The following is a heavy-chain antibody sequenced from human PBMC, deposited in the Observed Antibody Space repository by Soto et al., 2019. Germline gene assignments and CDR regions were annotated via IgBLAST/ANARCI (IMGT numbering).Heavy chain of an antibody. CDR1: GGSISSNDFY. Sequence: QVQLQESGPGLVKPSQTLSLTCIVSGGSISSNDFYWSWIRQHPGKGLEWIGYIYYSGNTYYNPSHKSRVTIVVDTSKNQFSLKVSSVTAADTAVYYCERLIVSWQSWFDPWGQGTLVTVSS. J-gene: IGHJ5*02. D-gene: IGHD3-16*02. V-gene: IGHV4-31*03. CDR3: ERLIVSWQSWFDP. CDR2: IYYSGNT.